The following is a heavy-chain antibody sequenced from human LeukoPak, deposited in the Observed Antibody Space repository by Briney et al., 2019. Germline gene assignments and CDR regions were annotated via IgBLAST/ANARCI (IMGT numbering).Heavy chain of an antibody. V-gene: IGHV3-30-3*01. CDR3: VATVPAAATQYWDY. CDR2: ISYDGSNK. Sequence: PGRSLRLSCAASGFTFSSYAMHWVRQAPGKGLEWVAVISYDGSNKYYADSVKGRFTISRDNSKNTLYLQMNSLRAEDTAVYYCVATVPAAATQYWDYWGQGTLVTVSS. CDR1: GFTFSSYA. J-gene: IGHJ4*02. D-gene: IGHD2-2*01.